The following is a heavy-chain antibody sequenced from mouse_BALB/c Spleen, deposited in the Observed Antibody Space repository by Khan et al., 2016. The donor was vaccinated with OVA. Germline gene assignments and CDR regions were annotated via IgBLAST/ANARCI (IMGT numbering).Heavy chain of an antibody. Sequence: VQLQQSGPELAKPGASVKISCKASGYTFTSYSIHWVMQRPGKGLEWIGCINPHNGETFYNQKFVDKATLTVDESSSTAYLQLRSLTSEDSAVYECAGRYDSEFDYWGQGTTLTVSS. V-gene: IGHV1-20*01. J-gene: IGHJ2*01. CDR1: GYTFTSYS. CDR2: INPHNGET. CDR3: AGRYDSEFDY. D-gene: IGHD2-14*01.